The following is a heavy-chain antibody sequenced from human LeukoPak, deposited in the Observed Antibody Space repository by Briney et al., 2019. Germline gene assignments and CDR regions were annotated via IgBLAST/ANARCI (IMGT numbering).Heavy chain of an antibody. Sequence: GGSLRLSCTTSGFTFSNYPMSWVRQAPGKGLEWLALLGSTAYGGTTKYAASVKGRFTISRDDSKSIAYLPMNSLKTEDTAVYYCTRPYYDYLTGYYSDYWGQGTLVTVSS. CDR2: LGSTAYGGTT. V-gene: IGHV3-49*04. CDR3: TRPYYDYLTGYYSDY. D-gene: IGHD3-9*01. CDR1: GFTFSNYP. J-gene: IGHJ4*02.